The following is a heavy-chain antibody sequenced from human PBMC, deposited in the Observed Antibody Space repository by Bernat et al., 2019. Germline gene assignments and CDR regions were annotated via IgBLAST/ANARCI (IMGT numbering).Heavy chain of an antibody. Sequence: EVQLVESGGGVVRPGGSLRLSCAASGFTFDDYGMSWVRQAPGKGLEWVSGINWDGGSTGYADSVKGRFTISRDNAKNSLYLQMNSLRAEDTALYYCARDITMIVPRDNWFDPWGQGTLVTVSS. CDR3: ARDITMIVPRDNWFDP. V-gene: IGHV3-20*04. J-gene: IGHJ5*02. D-gene: IGHD3-22*01. CDR2: INWDGGST. CDR1: GFTFDDYG.